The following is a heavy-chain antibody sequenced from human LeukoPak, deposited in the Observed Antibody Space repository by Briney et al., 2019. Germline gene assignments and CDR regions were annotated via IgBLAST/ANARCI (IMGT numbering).Heavy chain of an antibody. D-gene: IGHD6-13*01. Sequence: PSETLSLTCAVYGGSFSGYYWSWIRQPPGKGLEWIGEINHSGSTNYNPSLESRVTISVDTSKNQFSLKLSSVTAADTAVYYCARSQRYSSSWYFNHAEYFQHWGQGTLVTVSS. J-gene: IGHJ1*01. CDR3: ARSQRYSSSWYFNHAEYFQH. V-gene: IGHV4-34*01. CDR1: GGSFSGYY. CDR2: INHSGST.